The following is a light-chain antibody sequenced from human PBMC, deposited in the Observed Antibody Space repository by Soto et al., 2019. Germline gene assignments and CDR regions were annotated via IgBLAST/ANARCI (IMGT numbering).Light chain of an antibody. J-gene: IGKJ5*01. V-gene: IGKV1-33*01. CDR3: QQYDTVPPT. CDR2: DSS. CDR1: QDIGRY. Sequence: DIQMTQSPSSLSASEGDRVTITCQASQDIGRYLNWFQQRPGKAPNLLIYDSSTLETGVPSRFSGSGSRTVFSFTISSLQPEDVGTYYCQQYDTVPPTFGQGTRLEIK.